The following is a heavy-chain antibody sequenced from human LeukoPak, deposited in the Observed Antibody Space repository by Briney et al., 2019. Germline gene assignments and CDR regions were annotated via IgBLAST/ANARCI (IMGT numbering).Heavy chain of an antibody. CDR3: ARDYDFWGNNWFDP. CDR2: IWNDGSNK. Sequence: GGSLRLSCVGPGFTFSSIGMHWVRQAPGKGLEWVADIWNDGSNKYYADSVKGRFTISRDNTKNTLYLQINSLRAEDTAVYYCARDYDFWGNNWFDPWGQGTLVTVSS. D-gene: IGHD3/OR15-3a*01. CDR1: GFTFSSIG. V-gene: IGHV3-33*01. J-gene: IGHJ5*02.